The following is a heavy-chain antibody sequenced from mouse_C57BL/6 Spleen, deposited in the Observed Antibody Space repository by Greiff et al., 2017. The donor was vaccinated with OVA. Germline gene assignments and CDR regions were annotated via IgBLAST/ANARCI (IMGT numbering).Heavy chain of an antibody. V-gene: IGHV1-4*01. J-gene: IGHJ4*01. D-gene: IGHD1-1*01. CDR1: GYTFTSYT. CDR2: INPSSGYT. CDR3: ARPTVVDAMDY. Sequence: QVQLQQSGAELARPGASVKMSCKASGYTFTSYTMHWVKQRPGQGLEWIGYINPSSGYTKYNQKFKDKATLTADKSSSTAYMQLSSLTYEDSAVYYCARPTVVDAMDYWGQGTSVTVSS.